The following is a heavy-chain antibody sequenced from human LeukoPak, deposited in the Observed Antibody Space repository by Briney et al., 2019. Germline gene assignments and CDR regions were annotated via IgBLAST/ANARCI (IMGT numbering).Heavy chain of an antibody. Sequence: SETLSLTCTVSGGSIGSYYWSWIRQPPGKGLEWIGYIYFSGSTNYNPSLKCRVTISVDTSKNQFSLKLSSVTAADTAVYYCAMGKTTSWFDPWGQGTLVTVSS. CDR1: GGSIGSYY. J-gene: IGHJ5*02. V-gene: IGHV4-59*08. D-gene: IGHD1-1*01. CDR3: AMGKTTSWFDP. CDR2: IYFSGST.